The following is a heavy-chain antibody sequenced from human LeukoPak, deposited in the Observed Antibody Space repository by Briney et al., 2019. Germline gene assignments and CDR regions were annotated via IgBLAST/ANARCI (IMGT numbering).Heavy chain of an antibody. Sequence: SETLSLTCTVSGASISSYYWTWIRQPPGKELEWIGYIYYSGSTNYNPSVKSRVTISVDTSKNQFSLTLRSVTAADTAVYFCARSLQWEPSYGYWGQGTLVTVSS. CDR3: ARSLQWEPSYGY. CDR1: GASISSYY. CDR2: IYYSGST. J-gene: IGHJ4*02. D-gene: IGHD1-26*01. V-gene: IGHV4-59*01.